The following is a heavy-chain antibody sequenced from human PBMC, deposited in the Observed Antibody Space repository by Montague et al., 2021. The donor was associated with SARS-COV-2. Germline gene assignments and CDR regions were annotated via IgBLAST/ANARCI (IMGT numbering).Heavy chain of an antibody. J-gene: IGHJ4*02. CDR2: TYYNGST. V-gene: IGHV4-59*01. Sequence: SETLSLTCSVSGASMKSYYWTWVRQPPGKGLQWIGYTYYNGSTSYDPSLQSRLTMTVDTSKNQFTLRLMSVTAADSAVYYCARVEGMIGGITHFDYWGQGLPVTVSS. CDR3: ARVEGMIGGITHFDY. CDR1: GASMKSYY. D-gene: IGHD2-21*01.